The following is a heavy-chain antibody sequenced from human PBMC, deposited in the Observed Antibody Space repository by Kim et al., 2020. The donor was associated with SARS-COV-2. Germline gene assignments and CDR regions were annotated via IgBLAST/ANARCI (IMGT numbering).Heavy chain of an antibody. V-gene: IGHV3-15*01. CDR3: TTQPSKTSKSGSYPSRH. CDR2: IKSKTDGGTT. CDR1: GFTFSNAW. Sequence: GGSLRLSCAASGFTFSNAWMSWVRQAPGKGLEWVGRIKSKTDGGTTDYAAPVKGRFTISRDDSKNTLYLQMNSLKTEDTAVYYCTTQPSKTSKSGSYPSRHWGQGTLVTVSS. D-gene: IGHD1-26*01. J-gene: IGHJ1*01.